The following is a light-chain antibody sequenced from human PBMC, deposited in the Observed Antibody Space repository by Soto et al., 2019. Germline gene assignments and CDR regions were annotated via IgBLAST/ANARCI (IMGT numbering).Light chain of an antibody. CDR1: QSILYSSTNRNY. CDR3: QQYYTSPSIT. Sequence: DIVLTQSPVSLAVSVGERATITCKSSQSILYSSTNRNYLAWYQQKPGQPPKLLISWASTRESGVPDRFSGSGSGTDFTLTISSLQAEDVAVYYCQQYYTSPSITFGQGTRLGIK. V-gene: IGKV4-1*01. CDR2: WAS. J-gene: IGKJ5*01.